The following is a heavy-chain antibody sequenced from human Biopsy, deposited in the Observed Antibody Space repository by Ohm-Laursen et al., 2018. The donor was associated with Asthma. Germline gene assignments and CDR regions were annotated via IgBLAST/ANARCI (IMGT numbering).Heavy chain of an antibody. Sequence: SDTLSLTWNVSGASINTASYYWRWIRQHPGKGLEWLGDTHHSGYTNYNPSLSSRLTISVDTSKKQISLRLSSVIAADTAVYYCAGFCSGGNCPDHWGQGTLVTVSS. CDR2: THHSGYT. D-gene: IGHD2-15*01. J-gene: IGHJ4*02. V-gene: IGHV4-61*01. CDR3: AGFCSGGNCPDH. CDR1: GASINTASYY.